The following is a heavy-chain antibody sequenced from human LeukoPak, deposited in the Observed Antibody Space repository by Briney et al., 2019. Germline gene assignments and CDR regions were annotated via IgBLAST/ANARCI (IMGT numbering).Heavy chain of an antibody. CDR3: ARVANYYGSGSRKLKVAGVGYYMDV. CDR2: ISSSSSTI. Sequence: PGGSLRLSCAASGFTFSSYWMSWVRQAPGKGLEWVSYISSSSSTIYYADSVKGRFTISRDNAKNSLYLQMNSLRAEDTAVYYCARVANYYGSGSRKLKVAGVGYYMDVWGKGTTVTVSS. J-gene: IGHJ6*03. CDR1: GFTFSSYW. D-gene: IGHD3-10*01. V-gene: IGHV3-48*01.